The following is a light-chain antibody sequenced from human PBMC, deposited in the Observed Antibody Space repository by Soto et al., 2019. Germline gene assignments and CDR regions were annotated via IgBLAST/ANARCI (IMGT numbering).Light chain of an antibody. V-gene: IGKV3-20*01. J-gene: IGKJ2*01. CDR3: QQYDRSPPYT. Sequence: IVLTQSPGTLSLSPGERANLSCRATQSFSSRYLAWYQQKPGQAPSLLIYGASSRAPGIPDRFSGSGSGTDFTLTISRLEAEDFAVYYGQQYDRSPPYTFGQGTKLEI. CDR2: GAS. CDR1: QSFSSRY.